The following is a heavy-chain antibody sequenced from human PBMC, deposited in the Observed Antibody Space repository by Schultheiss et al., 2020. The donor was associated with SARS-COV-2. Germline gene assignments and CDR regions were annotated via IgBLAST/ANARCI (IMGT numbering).Heavy chain of an antibody. CDR3: ARAYSSSWLGSWWFDP. CDR2: INPNSGGT. Sequence: ASVKVSCKSSGYTFTSYYMHWVRQAPGQGLEWMGIINPNSGGTNYAQKFQGWVTMTRDTSISTAYMELSRLRSDDTAVYYCARAYSSSWLGSWWFDPWGQGTLVTVSS. D-gene: IGHD6-13*01. V-gene: IGHV1-2*04. CDR1: GYTFTSYY. J-gene: IGHJ5*02.